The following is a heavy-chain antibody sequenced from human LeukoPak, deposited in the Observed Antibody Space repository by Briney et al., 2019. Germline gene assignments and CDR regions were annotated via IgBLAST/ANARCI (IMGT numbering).Heavy chain of an antibody. CDR1: GGSFSGYY. CDR2: INHSGST. CDR3: ARGRTRPPYDYVWGSYRLDYYFDY. V-gene: IGHV4-34*01. D-gene: IGHD3-16*02. Sequence: SETLSLTCAVSGGSFSGYYWSWIRQPPGKGLEWIGEINHSGSTTYNPSIKSRVTISVDTSKNQFSLKLSSVTAADTAVYYCARGRTRPPYDYVWGSYRLDYYFDYWGQGTLVTVSS. J-gene: IGHJ4*02.